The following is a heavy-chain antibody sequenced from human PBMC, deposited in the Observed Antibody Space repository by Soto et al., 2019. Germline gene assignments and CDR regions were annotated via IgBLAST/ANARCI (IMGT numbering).Heavy chain of an antibody. CDR2: INGRGNYI. V-gene: IGHV3-21*01. CDR3: AKDRVVVTGHFDY. J-gene: IGHJ4*02. Sequence: GGSLRLSCASSGFTFSTYTMNWVRQAPGKGLEWVSSINGRGNYIYYADSVKGRFTISRDNSKNTLYLQMNSLRAEDTAVYYCAKDRVVVTGHFDYWGQGTLVTVSS. D-gene: IGHD3-22*01. CDR1: GFTFSTYT.